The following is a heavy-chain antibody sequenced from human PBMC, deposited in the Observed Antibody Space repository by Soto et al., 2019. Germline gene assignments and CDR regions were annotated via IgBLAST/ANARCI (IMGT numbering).Heavy chain of an antibody. CDR2: VIPIFGTA. Sequence: QVQLVQSGAEVKKPGSWVKVSCKASGGTFSSYAISWVRQAPGQGLEWMGGVIPIFGTANYAQKFQGRVTITADESTSTAYMELSSLRSEDTAVYYCASPRYCRSTSCYAVWVYFDYWGQGTLVTVSS. CDR1: GGTFSSYA. CDR3: ASPRYCRSTSCYAVWVYFDY. D-gene: IGHD2-2*01. J-gene: IGHJ4*02. V-gene: IGHV1-69*01.